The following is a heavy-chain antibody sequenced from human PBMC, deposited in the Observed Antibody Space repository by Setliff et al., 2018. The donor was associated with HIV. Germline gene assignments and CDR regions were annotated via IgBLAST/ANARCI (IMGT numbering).Heavy chain of an antibody. Sequence: RLSCAASGFTFSLYAMTWVRRVPGKGLEWLSYISGGSTLIQYADSVKGRFTVSRDNVDNSLSLQMNNLRAEDTAFYYCATGGGGSSGSRWFDYWGRGTLVTVSS. D-gene: IGHD2-15*01. CDR3: ATGGGGSSGSRWFDY. J-gene: IGHJ4*02. CDR1: GFTFSLYA. CDR2: ISGGSTLI. V-gene: IGHV3-48*01.